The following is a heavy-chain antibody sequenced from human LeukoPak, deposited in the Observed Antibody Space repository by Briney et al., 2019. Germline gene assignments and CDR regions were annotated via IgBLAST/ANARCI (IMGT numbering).Heavy chain of an antibody. CDR1: GGSFSGYY. Sequence: PSETLSLTCAVYGGSFSGYYWSWIRQPPGKGLEWIGEIHHSGSNHYNRNLKCGVTISVDTSKTQFSLKLSSVTAADTAVYYCASVPFYYDILTGYYDTTFDYWGQGTLVTVSS. D-gene: IGHD3-9*01. V-gene: IGHV4-34*01. CDR2: IHHSGSN. J-gene: IGHJ4*02. CDR3: ASVPFYYDILTGYYDTTFDY.